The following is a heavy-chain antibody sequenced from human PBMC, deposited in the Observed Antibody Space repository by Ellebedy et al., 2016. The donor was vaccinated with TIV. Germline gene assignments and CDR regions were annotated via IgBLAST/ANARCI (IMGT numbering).Heavy chain of an antibody. D-gene: IGHD2-8*02. J-gene: IGHJ5*02. Sequence: GGSLRLSCAASGFTFSNYAMSWVRQAPGKGLVWVSRINSDGSSTSYADSVKGRFTMTRDTSTSTVYMELSSLRSEDTAVYYCAPGGGSPEDWFDPWGQGTLVTVSS. CDR2: INSDGSST. V-gene: IGHV3-74*01. CDR3: APGGGSPEDWFDP. CDR1: GFTFSNYA.